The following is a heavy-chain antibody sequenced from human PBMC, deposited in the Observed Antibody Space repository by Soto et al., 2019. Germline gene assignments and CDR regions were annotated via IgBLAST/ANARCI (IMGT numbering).Heavy chain of an antibody. CDR1: GGTCSSYA. Sequence: QVQLVQSGAEVKKPGSSVKVSCKASGGTCSSYAISWVRQAPGQGLEWMGGIIPIFGTANYAQKFQGRVTITADESTSTAYMELSSLRSEDTAVYYCARSNPGIVGARGYYYGMDVWGQGTTVTVSS. J-gene: IGHJ6*02. CDR2: IIPIFGTA. CDR3: ARSNPGIVGARGYYYGMDV. D-gene: IGHD1-26*01. V-gene: IGHV1-69*01.